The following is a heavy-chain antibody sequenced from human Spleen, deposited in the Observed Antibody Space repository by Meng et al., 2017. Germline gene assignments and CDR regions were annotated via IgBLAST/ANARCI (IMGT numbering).Heavy chain of an antibody. CDR2: INPKSGDT. J-gene: IGHJ4*02. D-gene: IGHD6-25*01. Sequence: VQCGVEVQKAWASVKVSCKPSGYNFPDYYKHWVRRAPGQGLEWMGRINPKSGDTHYAQKFQARVTMTGDTSISTAYMELSGLRSDDTAMYYCARDEDISAAGKLFGDYWGQGTLVTVSS. V-gene: IGHV1-2*06. CDR3: ARDEDISAAGKLFGDY. CDR1: GYNFPDYY.